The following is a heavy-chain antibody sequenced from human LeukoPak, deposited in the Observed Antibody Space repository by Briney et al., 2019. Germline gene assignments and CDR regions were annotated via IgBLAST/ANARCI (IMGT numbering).Heavy chain of an antibody. J-gene: IGHJ4*02. CDR1: RGTSTTYA. Sequence: ASVKVSSKASRGTSTTYAIRWVRPAPGQGLEWMGGIIPIFGTANYAQKCQGRVTITADESTSTAYMELSSLRSEDTAVDYGARAGSPYGSGSCVKYWGQGTLVTVSS. CDR3: ARAGSPYGSGSCVKY. D-gene: IGHD3-10*01. V-gene: IGHV1-69*13. CDR2: IIPIFGTA.